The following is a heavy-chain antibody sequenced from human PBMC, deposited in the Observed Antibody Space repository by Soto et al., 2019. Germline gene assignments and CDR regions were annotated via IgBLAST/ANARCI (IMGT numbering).Heavy chain of an antibody. CDR3: AREGRDGYYRYYFDY. CDR1: GGSISSGGYY. CDR2: IYYSGST. J-gene: IGHJ4*02. Sequence: SETLSLTCTVSGGSISSGGYYWSWIRQHPGKGLEWIGYIYYSGSTYYNPSLKSRVTISVDTSKNQFSLKLSSVTAADTAVYYCAREGRDGYYRYYFDYWGQGTLVTVSS. D-gene: IGHD1-26*01. V-gene: IGHV4-31*03.